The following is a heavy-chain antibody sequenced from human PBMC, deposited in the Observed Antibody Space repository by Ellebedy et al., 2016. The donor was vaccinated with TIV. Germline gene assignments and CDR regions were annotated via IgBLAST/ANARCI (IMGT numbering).Heavy chain of an antibody. CDR1: GGTFSTYV. Sequence: ASVKVSXXASGGTFSTYVVSWVRQAPGQGLEWMGGIIPIFGSANYAQKFQDRVMITADESTSTVYMELSSLRSGDTAVYYCARVSNDVGAFDIWGQGTMVTVSS. V-gene: IGHV1-69*13. CDR2: IIPIFGSA. CDR3: ARVSNDVGAFDI. J-gene: IGHJ3*02.